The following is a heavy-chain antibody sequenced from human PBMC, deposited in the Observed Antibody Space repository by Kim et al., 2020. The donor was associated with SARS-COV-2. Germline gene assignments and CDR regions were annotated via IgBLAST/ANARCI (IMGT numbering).Heavy chain of an antibody. Sequence: GGSLRLSCAASGFTFSSYSMNWVRQAPGKGLEWVSSISSSSSYIYYADSVKGRFTISRDNAKNSLYLQMNSLRAEDTAVYYCAREDIVVVPAAMRGYYYYGMDVWGQGTTVTVSS. CDR2: ISSSSSYI. J-gene: IGHJ6*02. CDR3: AREDIVVVPAAMRGYYYYGMDV. V-gene: IGHV3-21*01. CDR1: GFTFSSYS. D-gene: IGHD2-2*01.